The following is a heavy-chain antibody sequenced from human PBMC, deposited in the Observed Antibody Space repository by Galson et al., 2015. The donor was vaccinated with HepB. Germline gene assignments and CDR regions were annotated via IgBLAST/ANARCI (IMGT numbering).Heavy chain of an antibody. J-gene: IGHJ4*02. CDR3: ARDVGPMVRGVIDYFDY. CDR2: IKQDGSEK. D-gene: IGHD3-10*01. CDR1: GFTFSSYW. V-gene: IGHV3-7*03. Sequence: SLRLSCAASGFTFSSYWMSWVRQAPGKGLEWVANIKQDGSEKYYVDSVKGRFTISRDNAKNSLYLQMNSLRAEDTAVYYCARDVGPMVRGVIDYFDYWGQGTLVTVSS.